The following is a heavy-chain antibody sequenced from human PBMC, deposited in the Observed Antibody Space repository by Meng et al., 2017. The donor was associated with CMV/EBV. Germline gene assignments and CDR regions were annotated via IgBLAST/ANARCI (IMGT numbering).Heavy chain of an antibody. CDR1: VYTCHSYY. J-gene: IGHJ5*02. CDR3: AREEGIAARSDWFDP. CDR2: INPSGGST. V-gene: IGHV1-46*02. D-gene: IGHD6-6*01. Sequence: AEVKRPGAYVKVSCKGSVYTCHSYYMHWVRQAPGQGLEWMGIINPSGGSTSYAQKFQGRVTMTRDTSTSTVCMELSSLRSEDTAVYYCAREEGIAARSDWFDPWGQGTLVTVSS.